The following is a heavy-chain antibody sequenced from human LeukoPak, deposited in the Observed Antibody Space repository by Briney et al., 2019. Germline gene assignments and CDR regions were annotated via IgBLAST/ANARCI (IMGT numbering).Heavy chain of an antibody. CDR2: IKDDGSDR. V-gene: IGHV3-7*03. CDR1: GFTFNKKW. D-gene: IGHD5-24*01. CDR3: ATWSDGWEFDH. J-gene: IGHJ4*02. Sequence: GGSLRLSCAASGFTFNKKWMTWVRQTPGKGRQWVAHIKDDGSDRYYVDSVKGRFTISRDNVRRAVSLQLNSLRPEDTAVYYCATWSDGWEFDHWGQGTLVSVSS.